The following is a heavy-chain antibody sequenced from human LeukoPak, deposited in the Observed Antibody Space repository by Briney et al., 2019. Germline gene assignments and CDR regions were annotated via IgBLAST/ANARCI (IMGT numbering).Heavy chain of an antibody. CDR1: GGSISRGDYY. CDR2: IYYSGST. J-gene: IGHJ4*02. CDR3: ARGGAVAGLFDY. V-gene: IGHV4-30-4*01. Sequence: SETLSLICTVSGGSISRGDYYWSWIRQPPGKGLEWIGYIYYSGSTYYNPSLKSRVTISVDTSKNQFSLKLSSVTAADTAVYYCARGGAVAGLFDYWGQGTLVTVSS. D-gene: IGHD6-19*01.